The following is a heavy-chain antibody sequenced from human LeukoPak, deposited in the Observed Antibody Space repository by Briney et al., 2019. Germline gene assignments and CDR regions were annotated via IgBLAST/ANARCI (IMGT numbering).Heavy chain of an antibody. CDR1: GFPFSNYA. CDR3: ARSPLVYYAMDV. D-gene: IGHD1-26*01. V-gene: IGHV3-30*04. Sequence: GGSLRLSCVVSGFPFSNYAMHWVRQAPGTGLEWVAVISFDGSDKFYADSVKGRFTISRDSSKNTLYLQMNSLGAEDTAVYYCARSPLVYYAMDVWGQGTTVTVSS. CDR2: ISFDGSDK. J-gene: IGHJ6*02.